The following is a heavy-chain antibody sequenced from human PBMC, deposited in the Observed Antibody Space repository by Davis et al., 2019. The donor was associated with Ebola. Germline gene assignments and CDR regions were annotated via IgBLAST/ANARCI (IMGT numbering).Heavy chain of an antibody. CDR2: FDPEDGEA. J-gene: IGHJ3*02. CDR3: AAGGVGGGFDI. V-gene: IGHV1-24*01. CDR1: GYTLTELS. D-gene: IGHD2-15*01. Sequence: ASVKVSCKVSGYTLTELSIHWVRQAPGKGLEWMGNFDPEDGEAIYAQKFQDRVPMTDDTSTDTAYMELSSLRSEETAVYYCAAGGVGGGFDIWGQGTMVTVSS.